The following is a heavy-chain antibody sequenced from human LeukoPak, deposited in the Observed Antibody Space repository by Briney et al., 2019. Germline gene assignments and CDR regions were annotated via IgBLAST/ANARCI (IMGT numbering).Heavy chain of an antibody. CDR1: GFTFSSYN. CDR3: AREPTYTSSWYSTCDS. J-gene: IGHJ5*01. Sequence: GGTLRLSCAASGFTFSSYNMNWVRQAPGKGLEWVSYISISTSSIYYADSVKGRFTISRDNAKNSLYLQMNSLRADDTAVYYCAREPTYTSSWYSTCDSWGQGTLVTVSS. V-gene: IGHV3-48*01. D-gene: IGHD6-13*01. CDR2: ISISTSSI.